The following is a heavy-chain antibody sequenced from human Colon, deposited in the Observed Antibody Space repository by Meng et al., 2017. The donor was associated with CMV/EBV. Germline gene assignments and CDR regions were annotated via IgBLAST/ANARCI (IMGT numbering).Heavy chain of an antibody. CDR3: ARSDYDFWSGYLGYFDY. CDR1: GFTFSSYW. J-gene: IGHJ4*02. D-gene: IGHD3-3*01. CDR2: IKQDGSEK. Sequence: GESLKISCAASGFTFSSYWMSWVRQAPGKGLEWVANIKQDGSEKYYVDSVKGRFTISRDNAKNSLYLLMNSLRAEDTAVYYCARSDYDFWSGYLGYFDYWGQGTLVTVSS. V-gene: IGHV3-7*01.